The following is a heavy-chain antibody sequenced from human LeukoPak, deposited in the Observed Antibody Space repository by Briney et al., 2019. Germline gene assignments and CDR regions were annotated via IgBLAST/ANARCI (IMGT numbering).Heavy chain of an antibody. CDR3: AKMLSSWYEYYFDY. CDR1: GFTFSSYG. J-gene: IGHJ4*02. D-gene: IGHD6-13*01. Sequence: GGSLRLSCAASGFTFSSYGMHWVRQAPGKGLEWVAFIRYDGSNKYYADSVKGRFTNSRDNSKNTLYLQMNSLRAEDTAVYYCAKMLSSWYEYYFDYWGQGTLVTVSS. V-gene: IGHV3-30*02. CDR2: IRYDGSNK.